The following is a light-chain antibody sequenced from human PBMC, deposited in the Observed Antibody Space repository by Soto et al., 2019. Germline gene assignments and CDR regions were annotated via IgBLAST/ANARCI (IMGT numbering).Light chain of an antibody. J-gene: IGKJ1*01. CDR1: QGINSW. Sequence: DIQMTQSPSSVSASVGDRVTITCRASQGINSWLAWYQQKPGKAPKLLIYAASILESGVPSRFSGSGSGADFTLTISSLQPEDFATYYCQQSYSIPWTFGQGTKVDIK. CDR3: QQSYSIPWT. CDR2: AAS. V-gene: IGKV1-12*01.